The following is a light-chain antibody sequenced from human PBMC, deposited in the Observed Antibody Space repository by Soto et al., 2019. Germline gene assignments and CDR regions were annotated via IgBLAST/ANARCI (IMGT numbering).Light chain of an antibody. CDR1: QGIRND. V-gene: IGKV1-6*01. CDR2: AAS. CDR3: LQDYNYPWT. J-gene: IGKJ1*01. Sequence: AIQMTQSPSALSASVGDRVTITCRASQGIRNDLSGYQQKPGKAPNLLIYAASSVQSGVPSRFSGSGSGIDFTLTISSLQPEHFATYYCLQDYNYPWTFGQGTKVEIK.